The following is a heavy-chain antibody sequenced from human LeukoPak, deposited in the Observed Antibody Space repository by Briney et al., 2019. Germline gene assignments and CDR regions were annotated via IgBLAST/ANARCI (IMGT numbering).Heavy chain of an antibody. CDR3: AKSHYDSSGYYDY. V-gene: IGHV3-23*01. Sequence: PGGSLRLSCAASGFTFSSYAMSWVRQAPGNGLEWVSAISGSGGSTYYADSVKGRFTISRDNSKNTLYLQMNSLRAEDTAVYYCAKSHYDSSGYYDYWGQGTLVTVSS. D-gene: IGHD3-22*01. J-gene: IGHJ4*02. CDR2: ISGSGGST. CDR1: GFTFSSYA.